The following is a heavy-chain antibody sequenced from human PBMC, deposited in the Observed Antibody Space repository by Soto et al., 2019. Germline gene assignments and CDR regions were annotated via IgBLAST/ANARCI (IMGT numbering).Heavy chain of an antibody. CDR2: IKQDGSEK. CDR1: GFTFSNDW. Sequence: GGSLRLSCVASGFTFSNDWMSWVRQAPGKGLEWVATIKQDGSEKYYVDSVKGRFTVSRDNTKNSLYLQMNSLRAEDTAMYYCAKDAPGSGYLSDFWGRGTLVTVSS. CDR3: AKDAPGSGYLSDF. J-gene: IGHJ4*02. V-gene: IGHV3-7*03. D-gene: IGHD3-22*01.